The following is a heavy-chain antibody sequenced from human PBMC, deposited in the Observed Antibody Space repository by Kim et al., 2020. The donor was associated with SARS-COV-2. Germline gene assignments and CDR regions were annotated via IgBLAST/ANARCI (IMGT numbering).Heavy chain of an antibody. CDR1: GFTFSTYA. D-gene: IGHD2-2*01. V-gene: IGHV3-23*01. CDR3: AKVFSSICYVISDY. Sequence: GGSLRLSCAASGFTFSTYAMSWVRQAPGKGLEWVSAIHSSGGNTFYANSVKGRFTISRDNAKNTLYLQMNSLRAEDTAIYYCAKVFSSICYVISDYLGQG. J-gene: IGHJ4*02. CDR2: IHSSGGNT.